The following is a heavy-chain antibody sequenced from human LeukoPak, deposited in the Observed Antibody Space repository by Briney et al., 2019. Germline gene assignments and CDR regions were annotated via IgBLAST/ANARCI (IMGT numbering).Heavy chain of an antibody. V-gene: IGHV3-30*18. CDR2: ISYDGSNK. Sequence: GGSLRLSCAASGFTFSSYGMHWVRQAPGKGLEWVAVISYDGSNKYYADSVKGRFTISRDNSKNTLYLQMNSLRAEDTAVYYCAKDQTVAGISNWFDPWGQGTLVTVSS. CDR3: AKDQTVAGISNWFDP. D-gene: IGHD6-19*01. J-gene: IGHJ5*02. CDR1: GFTFSSYG.